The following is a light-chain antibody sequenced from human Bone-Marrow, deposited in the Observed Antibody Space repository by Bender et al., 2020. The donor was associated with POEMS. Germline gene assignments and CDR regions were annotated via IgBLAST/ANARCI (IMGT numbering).Light chain of an antibody. CDR1: GLGHRF. V-gene: IGLV3-1*01. CDR3: QAWDSNTVI. CDR2: RHD. Sequence: SYDLTQPPSVSVSPGQTASIRCSGEGLGHRFVFWYQQKSGQSPVLVIYRHDRRPSGIPERFSGSTSRNTATLTISGTQAMDEADYYCQAWDSNTVIFGGGTKLTVL. J-gene: IGLJ2*01.